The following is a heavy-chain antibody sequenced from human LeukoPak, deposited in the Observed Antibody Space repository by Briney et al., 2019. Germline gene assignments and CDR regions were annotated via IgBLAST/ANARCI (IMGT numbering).Heavy chain of an antibody. J-gene: IGHJ6*03. D-gene: IGHD3-10*01. CDR2: INHSGST. CDR3: ARLQGKQNKYRSYGSGMGYYYYYMDV. V-gene: IGHV4-34*01. Sequence: SETLSLTCAVYGGSFSGYYWSWIRQPPGKGLEWIGEINHSGSTNYNPSLKSRVTMSVDTSKNQFSLKLSSVTAADTAVYYCARLQGKQNKYRSYGSGMGYYYYYMDVWGKGTTVTISS. CDR1: GGSFSGYY.